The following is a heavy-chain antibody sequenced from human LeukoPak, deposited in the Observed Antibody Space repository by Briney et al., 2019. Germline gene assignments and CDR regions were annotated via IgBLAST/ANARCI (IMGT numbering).Heavy chain of an antibody. V-gene: IGHV3-30-3*01. Sequence: PGGSLRLSCAASGFTFSSYAMHWVRQAPGKGLEWVAVISYDGSNKYYADSVKGRFTISRDNAKNSLYLQMNSLRAEDTAVYYCARGARGLRYCSSTSCPFDYWGQGTLVTVSS. CDR1: GFTFSSYA. CDR3: ARGARGLRYCSSTSCPFDY. J-gene: IGHJ4*02. CDR2: ISYDGSNK. D-gene: IGHD2-2*01.